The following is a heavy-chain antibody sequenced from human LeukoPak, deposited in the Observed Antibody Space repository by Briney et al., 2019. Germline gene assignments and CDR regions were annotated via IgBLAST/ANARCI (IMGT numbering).Heavy chain of an antibody. CDR2: IYYSGST. CDR1: GGSISSYY. V-gene: IGHV4-59*01. Sequence: PSETLSLTCTVSGGSISSYYWSWIRQPPGKGLDWIGYIYYSGSTNYNPSLKSRVTLSVDTSKNQFSLKLSSVTAADTAVYDCARGGYYNKEAFDIWGQGTMVTVAS. CDR3: ARGGYYNKEAFDI. J-gene: IGHJ3*02. D-gene: IGHD5-12*01.